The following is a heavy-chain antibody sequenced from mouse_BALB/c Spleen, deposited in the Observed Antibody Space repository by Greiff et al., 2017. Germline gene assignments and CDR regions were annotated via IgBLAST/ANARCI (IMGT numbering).Heavy chain of an antibody. CDR3: AMTARATAMDY. V-gene: IGHV5-9-3*01. D-gene: IGHD3-2*01. Sequence: DVKLVESGGGLVKPGGSLKLSCAASGFTFSSYAMSWVRQTPEKRLEWVATISSGGSYTYYPDSVKGRFTISRDNAKNTLYLQMSSLRSEDTAMYYCAMTARATAMDYWGQGTSVTVSS. CDR1: GFTFSSYA. CDR2: ISSGGSYT. J-gene: IGHJ4*01.